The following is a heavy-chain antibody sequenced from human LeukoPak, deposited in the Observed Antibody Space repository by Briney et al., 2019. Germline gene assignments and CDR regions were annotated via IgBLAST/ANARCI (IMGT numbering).Heavy chain of an antibody. CDR1: GFTFSSNS. Sequence: GGSLRLSCAASGFTFSSNSMNWVRQAPGKGLEWVSYISSSSSTIYYADSVKGRFTISRDNAKNSLYLQMNSLRAEDTAVYYCARVVYMYYYYMDVWGKGTTVTVSS. CDR3: ARVVYMYYYYMDV. V-gene: IGHV3-48*01. J-gene: IGHJ6*03. CDR2: ISSSSSTI.